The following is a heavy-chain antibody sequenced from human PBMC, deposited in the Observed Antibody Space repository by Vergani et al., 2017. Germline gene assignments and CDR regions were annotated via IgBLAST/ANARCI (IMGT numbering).Heavy chain of an antibody. J-gene: IGHJ5*02. CDR2: ISSSSSYT. CDR3: ARFMYSSSRFDP. Sequence: VQLVETGGGLIQPGGSLRLSCAASGFTVSSNYMSWIRQAPGKGLEWVSYISSSSSYTNYADSVKGRFTISRDNAKNSLYLQMNSLRAEDTAVYYCARFMYSSSRFDPWGQGTLVTVSS. V-gene: IGHV3-11*06. D-gene: IGHD6-6*01. CDR1: GFTVSSNY.